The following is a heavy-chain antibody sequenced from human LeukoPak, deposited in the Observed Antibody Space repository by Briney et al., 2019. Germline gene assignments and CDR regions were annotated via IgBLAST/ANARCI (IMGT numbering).Heavy chain of an antibody. Sequence: GASVNVSCKASGYTFTSNYIHWVRQAPGQGLEWMGMIYPRDGNTSYAQKFQGRVTVTRDTSTSTVHMELSGLRSEDTAVYHCARDQEGFDYWGQGTLVTVSS. J-gene: IGHJ4*02. CDR1: GYTFTSNY. V-gene: IGHV1-46*01. CDR3: ARDQEGFDY. CDR2: IYPRDGNT.